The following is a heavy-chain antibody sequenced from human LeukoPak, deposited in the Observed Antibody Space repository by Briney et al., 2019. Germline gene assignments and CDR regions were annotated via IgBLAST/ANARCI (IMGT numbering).Heavy chain of an antibody. Sequence: SETLSLTCTVSGGSISSSGYYWVWIRQPPGKGLEWIATIYYSGSTYYNPSLKSRVTISLDTSKNQFSLKLDSVTAADTAVYYCARDSGGIAAAGFFDYWGQGTLVTVSS. V-gene: IGHV4-39*02. D-gene: IGHD6-13*01. CDR3: ARDSGGIAAAGFFDY. CDR2: IYYSGST. CDR1: GGSISSSGYY. J-gene: IGHJ4*02.